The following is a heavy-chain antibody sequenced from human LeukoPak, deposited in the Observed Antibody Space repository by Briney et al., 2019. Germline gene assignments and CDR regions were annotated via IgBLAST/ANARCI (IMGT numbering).Heavy chain of an antibody. Sequence: PGGSLRLSCAASGLTFSNHWMSWVRQAPGKGLEWVANIKQDGSEKYYVDSVKGRFTISRDNANDSLYLQMNSLRVEGTAVYYCARGAGAMDVWGQGTTVTVSS. CDR3: ARGAGAMDV. V-gene: IGHV3-7*05. CDR2: IKQDGSEK. CDR1: GLTFSNHW. J-gene: IGHJ6*02.